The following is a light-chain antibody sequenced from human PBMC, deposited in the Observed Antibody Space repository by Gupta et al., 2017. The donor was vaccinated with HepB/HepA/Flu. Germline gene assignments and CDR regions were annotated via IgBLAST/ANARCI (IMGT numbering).Light chain of an antibody. J-gene: IGKJ2*01. CDR2: GTS. CDR3: LQDDGSSHT. CDR1: QSVSTTY. Sequence: EIVLTQSPGTLSLSPGERATLSCRASQSVSTTYLAWYQQKPGQAPRLLIYGTSTRATGIPDRFSGSGSGTDFALTIDRLEPEDFAVYYCLQDDGSSHTFGEGTKVEI. V-gene: IGKV3-20*01.